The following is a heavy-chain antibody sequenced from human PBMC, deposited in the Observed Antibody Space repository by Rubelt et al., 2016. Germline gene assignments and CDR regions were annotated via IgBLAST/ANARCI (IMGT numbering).Heavy chain of an antibody. V-gene: IGHV3-30*04. J-gene: IGHJ2*01. CDR2: ISYDGSNK. CDR1: GFTFSSYA. CDR3: ARDSPNPYWYFDL. Sequence: GFTFSSYAMHWVRQAPGKGLEWVAVISYDGSNKYYADSVKGRFTISRDNSKNTLYLQMNSLRADDTAVYYCARDSPNPYWYFDLWGRGTLVTVSS.